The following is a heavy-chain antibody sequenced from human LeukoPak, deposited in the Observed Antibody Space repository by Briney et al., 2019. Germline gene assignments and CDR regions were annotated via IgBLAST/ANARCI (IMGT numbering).Heavy chain of an antibody. CDR3: ARKWAVAGSSYFDY. V-gene: IGHV3-7*03. CDR1: GFTFSNYW. D-gene: IGHD6-19*01. J-gene: IGHJ4*02. Sequence: PGGSLRLSCTASGFTFSNYWMSWVRQAPGKGLEWVDNIKQDGSVQYYVDSVKGRFTISRDNAKNSLYLQMNSLRAEDTAVYYCARKWAVAGSSYFDYWGQGTLVTVSS. CDR2: IKQDGSVQ.